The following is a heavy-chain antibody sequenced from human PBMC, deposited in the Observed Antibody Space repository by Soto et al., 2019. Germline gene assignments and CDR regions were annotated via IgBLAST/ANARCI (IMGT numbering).Heavy chain of an antibody. CDR2: ITPVFGTP. J-gene: IGHJ6*02. Sequence: SVKVSCKVSGGTFSSYRFSWVRQAPGQGLEWMGGITPVFGTPDYAQKFQGRVTVTADRSTNTAYMELSRLTSEDTAVYYCARDLPSLEVRSYGMDVWGQGTTVTVS. CDR1: GGTFSSYR. CDR3: ARDLPSLEVRSYGMDV. V-gene: IGHV1-69*06. D-gene: IGHD3-10*01.